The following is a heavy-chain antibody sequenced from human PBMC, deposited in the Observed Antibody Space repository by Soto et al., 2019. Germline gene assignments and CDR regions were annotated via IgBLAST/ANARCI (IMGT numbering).Heavy chain of an antibody. D-gene: IGHD6-19*01. Sequence: SETLSLTCTVSGASISHSDYFWAWIRQPPGEGLECVVVLSQTRTTHYNPSLKSRVAMSVDPSRIQFSLRLTSVTAADTAVYFCARLVAGAPGNTDFDRWGQGTLVTVSS. CDR1: GASISHSDYF. CDR2: LSQTRTT. V-gene: IGHV4-39*01. J-gene: IGHJ4*02. CDR3: ARLVAGAPGNTDFDR.